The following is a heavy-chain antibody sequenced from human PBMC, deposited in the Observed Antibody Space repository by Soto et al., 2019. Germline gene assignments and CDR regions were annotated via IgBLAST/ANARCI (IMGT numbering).Heavy chain of an antibody. D-gene: IGHD2-15*01. Sequence: PSETLSLTCTVSGGSIDSGGYYWNWIRQHPGKGLEWIGYIYYSGSAYYNPSLKSRINMSVDTSKKQFSLNLSSVTAADAAVYYCAREGGEYCSGGSCLAYWGQGTLVTVSS. CDR3: AREGGEYCSGGSCLAY. CDR2: IYYSGSA. J-gene: IGHJ4*02. CDR1: GGSIDSGGYY. V-gene: IGHV4-31*03.